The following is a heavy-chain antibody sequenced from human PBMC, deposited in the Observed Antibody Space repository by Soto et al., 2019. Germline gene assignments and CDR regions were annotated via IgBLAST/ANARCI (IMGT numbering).Heavy chain of an antibody. J-gene: IGHJ4*02. D-gene: IGHD6-25*01. V-gene: IGHV4-4*02. CDR1: GGSITTSNW. Sequence: QVQLQESGPGLVKPSGTLSLTCVVSGGSITTSNWWTWVRQTPGTGLDGVGEIYHSGSTDYNPSLRGRVTISVDKSKNHFSLKLTSVTAADTALYYCASRVWAALDYWGQGTLVTVSS. CDR2: IYHSGST. CDR3: ASRVWAALDY.